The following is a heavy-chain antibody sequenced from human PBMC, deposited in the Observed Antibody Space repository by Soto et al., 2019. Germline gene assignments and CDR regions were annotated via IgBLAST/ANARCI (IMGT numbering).Heavy chain of an antibody. J-gene: IGHJ3*02. Sequence: GGSLRLSCAASGFTFSDYYMSWIRQAPGKGLEWVSYISSSGSTIYYADSVKGRFTISRDNAKNSLYLQMNSLRAEDTAVYYCARWKYSSSSGTLAFDIWGQGTMVTVSS. D-gene: IGHD6-6*01. CDR3: ARWKYSSSSGTLAFDI. V-gene: IGHV3-11*01. CDR2: ISSSGSTI. CDR1: GFTFSDYY.